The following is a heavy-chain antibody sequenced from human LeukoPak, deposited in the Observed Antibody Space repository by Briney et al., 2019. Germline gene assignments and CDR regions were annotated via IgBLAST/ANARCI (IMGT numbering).Heavy chain of an antibody. Sequence: GALRLSCAASGFTFRSYEMNWVRQAPGKGLEWVAFIRYDGSNEYYADSVKGRFTISRDNSKNTLYLQMNSLRAEDTAVYYCAKLLTGGYSYGQNDCWGQGTLVTVSS. D-gene: IGHD5-18*01. J-gene: IGHJ4*02. CDR3: AKLLTGGYSYGQNDC. CDR1: GFTFRSYE. CDR2: IRYDGSNE. V-gene: IGHV3-30*02.